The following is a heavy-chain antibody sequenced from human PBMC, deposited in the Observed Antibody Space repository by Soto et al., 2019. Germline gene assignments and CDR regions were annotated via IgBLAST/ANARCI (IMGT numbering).Heavy chain of an antibody. D-gene: IGHD6-6*01. V-gene: IGHV1-69*01. CDR1: GGTFSSYA. CDR3: ARRYSSSPKHAFDI. Sequence: QVQLVQSGAEVKKPESSVKVSCKASGGTFSSYAISWVRQAPGQGLEWMGGIIPIFGTANYAQKFQGRVTIHADESTSTVYMELSSLRSEDTAVYYCARRYSSSPKHAFDIWGQGTMVTVSS. CDR2: IIPIFGTA. J-gene: IGHJ3*02.